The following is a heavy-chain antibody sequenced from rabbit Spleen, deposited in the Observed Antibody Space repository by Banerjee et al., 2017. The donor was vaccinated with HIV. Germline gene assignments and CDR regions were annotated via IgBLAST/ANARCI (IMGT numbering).Heavy chain of an antibody. Sequence: QEQLVESGGGLVQPGGSLKLSCKASGFDFSYSDYMCWVRQPPGKGPEWIACIGAGVSYTTYYATWAKGRFTISKTSSTTVTLQMTSLTAADTATYFCARDTSTSYPGYAYGTSYFNLWGQGTLVTVS. CDR3: ARDTSTSYPGYAYGTSYFNL. D-gene: IGHD6-1*01. CDR1: GFDFSYSDY. V-gene: IGHV1S45*01. J-gene: IGHJ4*01. CDR2: IGAGVSYTT.